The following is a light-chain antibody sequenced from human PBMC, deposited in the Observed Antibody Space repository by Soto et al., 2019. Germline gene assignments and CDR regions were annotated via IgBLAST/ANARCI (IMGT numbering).Light chain of an antibody. CDR1: QDISNS. Sequence: DIPMTQSPSAMSASVGDRVTITCRASQDISNSLAWLQQRPGKVPKRLIYPAPSWPSGVPSRFSGSRSGTEFTLTISSLEPEDFAIYYSLQHKTFPWTFGQGTKVEIK. CDR3: LQHKTFPWT. V-gene: IGKV1-17*03. CDR2: PAP. J-gene: IGKJ1*01.